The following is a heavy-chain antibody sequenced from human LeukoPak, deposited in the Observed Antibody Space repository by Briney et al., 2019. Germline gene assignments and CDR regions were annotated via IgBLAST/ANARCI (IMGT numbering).Heavy chain of an antibody. D-gene: IGHD4-23*01. J-gene: IGHJ5*02. Sequence: ASVKVSCKASGGTFSSYAISWVRQAPGQGLEWMGRIIPIFGTANYAQKFQGRVTITTDESTSTAYMELSSLRSDDTAVYYCAEDYGGGNWFDPWGQGTLVTVSS. CDR2: IIPIFGTA. CDR3: AEDYGGGNWFDP. CDR1: GGTFSSYA. V-gene: IGHV1-69*05.